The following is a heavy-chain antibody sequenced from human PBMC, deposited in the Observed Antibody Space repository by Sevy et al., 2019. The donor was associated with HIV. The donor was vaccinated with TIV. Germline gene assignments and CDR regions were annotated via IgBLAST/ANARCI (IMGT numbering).Heavy chain of an antibody. V-gene: IGHV3-7*01. J-gene: IGHJ1*01. CDR1: GLTFSSYW. CDR2: INQGGSQE. CDR3: ATSLPAGVPADYFQH. D-gene: IGHD2-2*01. Sequence: GGSLRLSCAASGLTFSSYWMTWVRQAPGKGLEWVANINQGGSQEYYVDSVKGRFTISRDNAKNSLYLQINSLRAEDTAVYYCATSLPAGVPADYFQHWGQGTLVTVSS.